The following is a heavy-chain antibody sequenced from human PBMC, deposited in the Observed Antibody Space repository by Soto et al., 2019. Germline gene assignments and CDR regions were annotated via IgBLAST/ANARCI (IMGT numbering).Heavy chain of an antibody. J-gene: IGHJ4*02. Sequence: PGGSLRLSCTASGIAFSNYAMSWVRQAPRKGLEWASTISTSGGRPYYADSVKGRFTISRDNSKNTLYLQMSSLRAEDTAVYYCAKDPDRYDYVWGTYRYIDHWGQGTRVTVSS. CDR1: GIAFSNYA. CDR2: ISTSGGRP. D-gene: IGHD3-16*02. V-gene: IGHV3-23*01. CDR3: AKDPDRYDYVWGTYRYIDH.